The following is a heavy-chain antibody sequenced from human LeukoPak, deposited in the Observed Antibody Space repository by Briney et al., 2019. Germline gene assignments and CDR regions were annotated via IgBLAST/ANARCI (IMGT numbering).Heavy chain of an antibody. CDR1: GFTFSSYS. CDR3: ARDQGYCSSTSCYRGAFDI. V-gene: IGHV3-21*01. J-gene: IGHJ3*02. CDR2: MSSSSSYI. D-gene: IGHD2-2*01. Sequence: GGSLILSCAASGFTFSSYSMNWVRQAPGKGLECVSSMSSSSSYIYYADSVKGRFTISRDNAKNSLYPQMSSLRAEDTAVYYCARDQGYCSSTSCYRGAFDIWGQGTMVTVSS.